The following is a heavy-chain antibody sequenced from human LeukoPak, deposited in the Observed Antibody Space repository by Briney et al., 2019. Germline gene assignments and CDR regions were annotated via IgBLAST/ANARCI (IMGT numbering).Heavy chain of an antibody. V-gene: IGHV3-21*01. CDR2: LKSSSSYI. D-gene: IGHD1-26*01. J-gene: IGHJ3*02. CDR1: GFTFSSYS. CDR3: ARALPSPLYSGSYADAFDI. Sequence: KTWGSLSLSCAASGFTFSSYSMNWVRQAPGKGLEWVSSLKSSSSYIYYADSVKGRFIIYRDNAKNSLYLQMNSLRAEDTAVYYCARALPSPLYSGSYADAFDIWGQGTMVTVFS.